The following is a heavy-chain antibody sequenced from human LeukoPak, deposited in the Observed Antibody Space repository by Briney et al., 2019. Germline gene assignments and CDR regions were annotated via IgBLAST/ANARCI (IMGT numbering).Heavy chain of an antibody. CDR2: ISYDGSNK. J-gene: IGHJ6*02. CDR1: GFTFSSYA. D-gene: IGHD3-10*01. Sequence: GGSLRLSCAASGFTFSSYAMHWVRQAPGKGLEWVAVISYDGSNKYYADSVKGRFTISRDNSKNTLYLQMNSLRAEDTAVYYCARPGDYGSGRYPYYYYGMDVWGQGTTVTVSS. CDR3: ARPGDYGSGRYPYYYYGMDV. V-gene: IGHV3-30*04.